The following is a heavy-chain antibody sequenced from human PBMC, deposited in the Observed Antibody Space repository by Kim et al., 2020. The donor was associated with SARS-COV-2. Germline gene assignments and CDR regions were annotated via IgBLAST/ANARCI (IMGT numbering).Heavy chain of an antibody. Sequence: GGSLRLSCAASGFTFSSYSMNWVRQAPGKGLEWVSSISSSSSYIYYADSVKGRFTISRDNAKNSLYLQMNSLRAEDTAVYYCARDRVVVAATRPLIDYWGQGTLVTVSS. J-gene: IGHJ4*02. CDR2: ISSSSSYI. D-gene: IGHD2-15*01. V-gene: IGHV3-21*01. CDR1: GFTFSSYS. CDR3: ARDRVVVAATRPLIDY.